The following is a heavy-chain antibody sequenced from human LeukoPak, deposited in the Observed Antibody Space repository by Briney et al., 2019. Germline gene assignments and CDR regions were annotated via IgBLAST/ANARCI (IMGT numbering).Heavy chain of an antibody. CDR2: INTNTGNP. J-gene: IGHJ6*02. Sequence: ASVKVSCKASGYTFTSYGISWVRQAPGQGLEWMGWINTNTGNPTYAQGFTGRFVFSLDTSVSTAYLQISSLKAEDTAVYYCARSTVPAAESLYYYYGMDVWGQGTTVTVSS. CDR3: ARSTVPAAESLYYYYGMDV. D-gene: IGHD2-2*01. V-gene: IGHV7-4-1*02. CDR1: GYTFTSYG.